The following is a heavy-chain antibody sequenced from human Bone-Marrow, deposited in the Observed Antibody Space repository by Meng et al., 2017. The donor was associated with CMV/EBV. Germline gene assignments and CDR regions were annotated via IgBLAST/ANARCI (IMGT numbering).Heavy chain of an antibody. CDR2: SNAGNGNT. CDR3: ARELSGSSTSWPLDY. J-gene: IGHJ4*02. V-gene: IGHV1-3*02. CDR1: GYTFTSYA. D-gene: IGHD2-2*01. Sequence: ASVKVSCKASGYTFTSYAMHWVRQAPGQRLEWMGWSNAGNGNTKYSQEFQGRVTITRDTSASTAYMELSRLRSDDTAVYYCARELSGSSTSWPLDYWGQGTLVTVSS.